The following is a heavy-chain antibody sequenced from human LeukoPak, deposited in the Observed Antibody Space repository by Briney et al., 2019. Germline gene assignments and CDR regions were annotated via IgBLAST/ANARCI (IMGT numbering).Heavy chain of an antibody. J-gene: IGHJ3*02. CDR1: GFTFSSYW. V-gene: IGHV3-7*01. D-gene: IGHD2-2*01. Sequence: GGSLRLSCAASGFTFSSYWMSWVRQAPGKGLEWVANIKQDGSEKYYVDSVKGRFTISRDNAKNSLYLQMNSLRAEDTAMYYCARVGCSSTSCFIEAFDIWGQGTMVTVSS. CDR3: ARVGCSSTSCFIEAFDI. CDR2: IKQDGSEK.